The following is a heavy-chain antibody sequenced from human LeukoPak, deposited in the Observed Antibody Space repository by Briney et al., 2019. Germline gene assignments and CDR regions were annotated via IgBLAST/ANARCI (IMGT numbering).Heavy chain of an antibody. CDR2: INPTGTST. Sequence: GSVRVSCAASGYTFTNYYMHWVRQAPGQGLEWMGLINPTGTSTNYAQTVRGRVTMPRDKSTTTVYLQLSSLRSDDTAVYYCAREESGGYFDDWGQGTLVTVS. D-gene: IGHD2-8*02. J-gene: IGHJ4*02. CDR3: AREESGGYFDD. V-gene: IGHV1-46*01. CDR1: GYTFTNYY.